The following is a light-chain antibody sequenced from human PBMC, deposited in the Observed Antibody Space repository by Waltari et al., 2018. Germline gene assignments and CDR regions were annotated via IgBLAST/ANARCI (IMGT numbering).Light chain of an antibody. CDR2: DVN. CDR3: SSYAGSKNLV. CDR1: NSDVGGYDY. J-gene: IGLJ3*02. V-gene: IGLV2-8*01. Sequence: QSALTQPPSASGSPGQSVTISCTGTNSDVGGYDYVPWYQQHPGKTPKLMIYDVNKRPSGVPDRFSGSKSGNTASLTVSWLQADDEADYYCSSYAGSKNLVFGGGTKLTVL.